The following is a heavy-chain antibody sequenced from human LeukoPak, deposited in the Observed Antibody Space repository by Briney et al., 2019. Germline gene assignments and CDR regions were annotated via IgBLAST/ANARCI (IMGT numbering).Heavy chain of an antibody. CDR1: GYTFTSYG. D-gene: IGHD3-10*01. Sequence: ASVKVSCKACGYTFTSYGISWVRQAPGQGLEWMGWISAYNGNTNYAQKLQGRVTMTTDTSTSTAYMELRSLRSDDTAVYYCARVLPYYGSGSYYQNWFDPWGQGTLVTVSS. J-gene: IGHJ5*02. CDR3: ARVLPYYGSGSYYQNWFDP. V-gene: IGHV1-18*01. CDR2: ISAYNGNT.